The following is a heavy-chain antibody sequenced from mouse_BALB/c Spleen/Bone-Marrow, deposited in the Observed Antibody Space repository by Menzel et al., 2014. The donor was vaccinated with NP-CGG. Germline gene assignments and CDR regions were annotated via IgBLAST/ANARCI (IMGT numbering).Heavy chain of an antibody. CDR1: GFDFSRCW. CDR3: SRLYYYGNFAY. J-gene: IGHJ3*01. V-gene: IGHV4-1*02. CDR2: INPDSSTI. Sequence: EVKLVESGGGLVQPGGSLKLSCAASGFDFSRCWMSWVRQAPGKGLEWIGEINPDSSTINYTPSLKDKFIISRDNAKNTLYLQMGKVRSVDTALYYCSRLYYYGNFAYWGQGTLVTVSA. D-gene: IGHD1-1*01.